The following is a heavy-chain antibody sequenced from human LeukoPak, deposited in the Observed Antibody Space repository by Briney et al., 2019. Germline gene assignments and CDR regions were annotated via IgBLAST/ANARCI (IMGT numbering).Heavy chain of an antibody. V-gene: IGHV4-34*01. CDR1: GGSFSGYY. CDR3: ARAIPAGFDY. CDR2: INHSGST. J-gene: IGHJ4*02. Sequence: PSEALSLTCAVYGGSFSGYYWSWIRQPPGKGLEWIGEINHSGSTNYNPSLKSRVTISVDTSKNQFSLKLSSVTAADTAVYYCARAIPAGFDYWGQGTLVTVSS. D-gene: IGHD6-25*01.